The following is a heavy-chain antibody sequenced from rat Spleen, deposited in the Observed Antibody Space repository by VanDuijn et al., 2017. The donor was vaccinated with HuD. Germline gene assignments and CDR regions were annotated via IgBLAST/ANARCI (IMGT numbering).Heavy chain of an antibody. V-gene: IGHV5-20*01. Sequence: EVHLVESDGGLVQPGRSLKLSCAASGFTFSDYYMAWVRQAPTKGLEWVATISFDGSGTYYRDSVKGRFTISRDNAESTLYLQMDSLRSEDTATYYCTTENYWFAYWGQGTLVTVSS. CDR2: ISFDGSGT. CDR1: GFTFSDYY. J-gene: IGHJ3*01. CDR3: TTENYWFAY. D-gene: IGHD1-10*01.